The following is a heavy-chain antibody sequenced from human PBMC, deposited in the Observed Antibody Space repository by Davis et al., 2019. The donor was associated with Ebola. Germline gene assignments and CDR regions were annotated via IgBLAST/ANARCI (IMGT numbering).Heavy chain of an antibody. V-gene: IGHV1-18*01. CDR1: GYTFTSYG. D-gene: IGHD3-10*01. J-gene: IGHJ4*02. CDR3: ARGITMVQGVTWFDY. CDR2: TSAYNGNT. Sequence: ASVKVSCKASGYTFTSYGISWVRQAPGQGLEWMGWTSAYNGNTNYAQKLQGRVTMTTDTSTSTAYMELRSLRSDDTAVYYCARGITMVQGVTWFDYWGQGTLVTVSS.